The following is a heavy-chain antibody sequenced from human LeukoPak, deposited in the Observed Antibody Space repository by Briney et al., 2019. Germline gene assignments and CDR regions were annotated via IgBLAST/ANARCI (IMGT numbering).Heavy chain of an antibody. V-gene: IGHV3-30*02. Sequence: GGSLRLSCAASGFIFSNYAMHWVRQAPGKGLEWMTFIRYDGSNKYYAESVKGRFTISRDNSKNTLYLQMNSLRAEDTAVYYCAKAIHSSSSGVVDYWGQGTLVTVSS. CDR3: AKAIHSSSSGVVDY. J-gene: IGHJ4*02. CDR1: GFIFSNYA. D-gene: IGHD6-6*01. CDR2: IRYDGSNK.